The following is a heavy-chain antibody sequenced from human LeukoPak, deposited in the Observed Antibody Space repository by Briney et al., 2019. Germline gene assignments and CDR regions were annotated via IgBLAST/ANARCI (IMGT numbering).Heavy chain of an antibody. D-gene: IGHD2-15*01. J-gene: IGHJ5*02. V-gene: IGHV1-2*02. CDR2: INPNSGVT. CDR3: ASPCSGGNCYGWFDP. Sequence: ASVKVSCKASGYTSTAYNMHWVRQAPGQGFEWMGWINPNSGVTNYAQKFQGRVTMTRDTSITTAYMELSSLRYDDTAVYYCASPCSGGNCYGWFDPWGQGTLVTVSS. CDR1: GYTSTAYN.